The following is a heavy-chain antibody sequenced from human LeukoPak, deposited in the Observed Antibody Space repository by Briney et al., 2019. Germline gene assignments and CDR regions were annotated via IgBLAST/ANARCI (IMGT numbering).Heavy chain of an antibody. Sequence: PGRSPRLSCAASGFTFSNYGMNWVRQAPGKGLEWVALIWSDGSNKFYADSVKGRFTISRDNSKNTLYLQMNSLRVEDTAVYYCAKDDSYGRFDQWGQGTLVTVSS. D-gene: IGHD5-18*01. CDR3: AKDDSYGRFDQ. CDR2: IWSDGSNK. CDR1: GFTFSNYG. V-gene: IGHV3-33*06. J-gene: IGHJ4*02.